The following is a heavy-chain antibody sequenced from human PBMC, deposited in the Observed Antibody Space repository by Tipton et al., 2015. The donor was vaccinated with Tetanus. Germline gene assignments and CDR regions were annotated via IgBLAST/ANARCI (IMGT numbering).Heavy chain of an antibody. CDR2: IKHDGSEN. D-gene: IGHD1/OR15-1a*01. Sequence: QLVQSGGGLVQPGGSLRLSCAASGFTFSDYWMTWVRQTPGKGLEWVANIKHDGSENYYVDSVKGRFTISRDNAKNSLYLQMNSLRAEDTAVYYCARDPTRRFDYWGPGTLVTVSS. V-gene: IGHV3-7*01. J-gene: IGHJ4*02. CDR1: GFTFSDYW. CDR3: ARDPTRRFDY.